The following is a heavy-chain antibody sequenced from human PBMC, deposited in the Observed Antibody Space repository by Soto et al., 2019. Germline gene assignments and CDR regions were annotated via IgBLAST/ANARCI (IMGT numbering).Heavy chain of an antibody. V-gene: IGHV1-18*01. D-gene: IGHD3-22*01. CDR1: GYTSTSYG. CDR2: ISAYNGNT. Sequence: ASVKASCKXSGYTSTSYGISWVRQAPGQGPEWMGWISAYNGNTNYAQKLQGRVTMTTDTSTSTAYMELRSLRSDDTAVYYTARGRITMMVRGRGGWGQGTTVTFSS. CDR3: ARGRITMMVRGRGG. J-gene: IGHJ6*02.